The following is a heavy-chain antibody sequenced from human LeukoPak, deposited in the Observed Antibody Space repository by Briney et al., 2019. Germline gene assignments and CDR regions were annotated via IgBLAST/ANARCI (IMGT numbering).Heavy chain of an antibody. CDR1: GFTFSSYA. Sequence: GRSLRLSCAASGFTFSSYAMSWVRQAPGKGLEWVAAISYDGSNQDYVDSVKGRFTISRDNSKNTLYLQMNSLRADDTAVYYCARFAAGGSYYYYMDVWGKGTTVTVSS. CDR3: ARFAAGGSYYYYMDV. CDR2: ISYDGSNQ. D-gene: IGHD6-25*01. J-gene: IGHJ6*03. V-gene: IGHV3-30*03.